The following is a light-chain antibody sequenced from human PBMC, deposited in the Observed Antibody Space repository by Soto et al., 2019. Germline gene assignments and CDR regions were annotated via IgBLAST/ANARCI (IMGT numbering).Light chain of an antibody. Sequence: ESVLTQSPGTLSLSPGERATLSCRASQSVSSFLAWYQKKPGQAPRLLIYGASSRATGVPARFSGSGSGTDFTLTISSLELEDFAVYYCQQRRYWPATFAQGPKVAIK. CDR1: QSVSSF. V-gene: IGKV3-11*01. J-gene: IGKJ1*01. CDR3: QQRRYWPAT. CDR2: GAS.